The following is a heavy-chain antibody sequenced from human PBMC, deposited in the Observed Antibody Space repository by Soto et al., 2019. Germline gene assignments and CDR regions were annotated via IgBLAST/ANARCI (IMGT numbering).Heavy chain of an antibody. CDR2: ICSNDQK. V-gene: IGHV2-26*01. Sequence: QVTLKESGPVLVKPTETLTLTCTVSGFSLNDTRMGVTWIRQPPGKALEWLAHICSNDQKDYSTSLSSRLTISQGTSKSQVALKMSNMDPVDTAKYYCVRGRGPWYSCGVTGYWGRGILVTVAS. CDR1: GFSLNDTRMG. CDR3: VRGRGPWYSCGVTGY. D-gene: IGHD3-22*01. J-gene: IGHJ4*02.